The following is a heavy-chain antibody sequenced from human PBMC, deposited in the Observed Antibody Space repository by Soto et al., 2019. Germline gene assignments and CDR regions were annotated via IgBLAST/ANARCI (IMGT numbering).Heavy chain of an antibody. J-gene: IGHJ4*02. CDR1: GASISSTNW. Sequence: QVQLQESGPRLVKPSGTLSLTCAVSGASISSTNWWTWVRQPPGKGLEWIGEIYHTGSTKYNPSLXSXVXIXXDKSNNPFSLNLSSVTAADTAVYYCATLPPRIVVVVLPIPTWGQGTLVTVSS. V-gene: IGHV4-4*02. CDR3: ATLPPRIVVVVLPIPT. D-gene: IGHD2-15*01. CDR2: IYHTGST.